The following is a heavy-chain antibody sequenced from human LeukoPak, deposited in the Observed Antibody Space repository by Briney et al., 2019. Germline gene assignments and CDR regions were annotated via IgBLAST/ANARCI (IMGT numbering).Heavy chain of an antibody. D-gene: IGHD3-10*01. CDR1: GGSFSGYY. CDR3: ARRSSMVRSAGMDV. J-gene: IGHJ6*02. Sequence: PSETLSLTCAVYGGSFSGYYWSWIRQPPGKGLEWIGEINHSGSTNYNPSLKSRVTISVDKSKNQFSLKLSSVTAADTAVYYCARRSSMVRSAGMDVWGQGTTVTVSS. CDR2: INHSGST. V-gene: IGHV4-34*01.